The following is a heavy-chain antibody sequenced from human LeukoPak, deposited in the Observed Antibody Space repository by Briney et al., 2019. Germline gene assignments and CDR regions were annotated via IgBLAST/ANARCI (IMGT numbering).Heavy chain of an antibody. CDR3: ARGGYYDSSGYYF. CDR1: GGSISSYY. V-gene: IGHV4-34*01. D-gene: IGHD3-22*01. Sequence: SETLSLTCTVSGGSISSYYWSWIRQPPGKGLEWIGEINHSGSTNYNPSLKSRVTISVDTSKNQFSLKLSSVTAADTAVYYCARGGYYDSSGYYFWGQGTLVTVSS. J-gene: IGHJ4*02. CDR2: INHSGST.